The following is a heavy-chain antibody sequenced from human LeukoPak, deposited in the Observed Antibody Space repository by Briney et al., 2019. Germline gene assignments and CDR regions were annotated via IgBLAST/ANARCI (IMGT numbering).Heavy chain of an antibody. CDR1: DSSISSGSYY. Sequence: PSQTLSLTCTVSDSSISSGSYYWSWIRQPAGKGLEWIGRIYTSGSTNYNPSLKSRVTISVDTSKNQFSLKLSSVTAADTAVYYCASAGVSRVDYWGQGTLVTVSS. CDR2: IYTSGST. D-gene: IGHD3-10*01. CDR3: ASAGVSRVDY. J-gene: IGHJ4*02. V-gene: IGHV4-61*02.